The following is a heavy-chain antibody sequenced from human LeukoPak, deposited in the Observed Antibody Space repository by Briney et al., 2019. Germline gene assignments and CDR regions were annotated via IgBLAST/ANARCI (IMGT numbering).Heavy chain of an antibody. V-gene: IGHV3-48*03. J-gene: IGHJ6*03. D-gene: IGHD6-19*01. CDR1: GFTFSSYE. CDR3: ARGKYSSGWYGYQGNYYYYYMDV. CDR2: ISSSGSTI. Sequence: PGGSLRLSCAASGFTFSSYEMNWVRQAPGKGLEWVSYISSSGSTINYADSVKGRFTISRDNAKNSLYLQMNSLRAEDTALYYCARGKYSSGWYGYQGNYYYYYMDVWGKGTTVTVSS.